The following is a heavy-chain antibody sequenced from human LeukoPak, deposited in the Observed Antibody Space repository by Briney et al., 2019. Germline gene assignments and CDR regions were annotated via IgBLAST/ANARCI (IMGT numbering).Heavy chain of an antibody. Sequence: SETLSLTCTVSGGSISSYYWSWIRQPPGKGLEWIGYIYYSGSTNYNPSLKSRVTISVDTSKNQFSLKLSSVTAADTAVYYCARDRQWLVHDYWGQGTLVTVS. CDR2: IYYSGST. CDR1: GGSISSYY. D-gene: IGHD6-19*01. CDR3: ARDRQWLVHDY. J-gene: IGHJ4*02. V-gene: IGHV4-59*01.